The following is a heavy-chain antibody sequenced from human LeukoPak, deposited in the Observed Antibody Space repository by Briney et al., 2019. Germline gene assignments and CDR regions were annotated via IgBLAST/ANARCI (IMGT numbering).Heavy chain of an antibody. V-gene: IGHV1-2*02. D-gene: IGHD3-22*01. CDR3: ARGSEDSSGYYLFDY. CDR2: INPNSGGT. Sequence: ASVKVSCKASGYTFTGYYMHWVRQAPGQGLEWMGWINPNSGGTNYAQKFQGRVTMTRDTSISTAYMELSRLRSDDTAVYYCARGSEDSSGYYLFDYWGQGTLVTVSS. J-gene: IGHJ4*02. CDR1: GYTFTGYY.